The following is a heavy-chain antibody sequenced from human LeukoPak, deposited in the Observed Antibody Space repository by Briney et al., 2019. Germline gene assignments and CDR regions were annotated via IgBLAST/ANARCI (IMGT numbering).Heavy chain of an antibody. V-gene: IGHV4-30-2*01. J-gene: IGHJ4*02. Sequence: SETLSLTCAVSGGSISSGGYSWSWIRQPPGKGLEWIGYIYHSGSTYYNPSLKSRVTISVDRSKNQFSLKLSSVTAADTAVYYCARGADSSGYYPYYFDYWGQGTLVTVSS. CDR1: GGSISSGGYS. CDR3: ARGADSSGYYPYYFDY. CDR2: IYHSGST. D-gene: IGHD3-22*01.